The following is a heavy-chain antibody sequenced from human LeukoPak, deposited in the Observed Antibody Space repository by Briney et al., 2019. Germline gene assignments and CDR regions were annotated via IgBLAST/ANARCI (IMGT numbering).Heavy chain of an antibody. CDR3: ARDLPRILRYFDWSNDEWDY. D-gene: IGHD3-9*01. J-gene: IGHJ4*02. CDR2: IIPIFGTA. CDR1: GYTFTNYA. V-gene: IGHV1-69*06. Sequence: GASVKVSCKASGYTFTNYAISWVRQAPGQGLEWMGGIIPIFGTANYAQKFRGRVTITADKSTRTAYMELSSLRSEDTAVYYCARDLPRILRYFDWSNDEWDYWGQGTLVTVSS.